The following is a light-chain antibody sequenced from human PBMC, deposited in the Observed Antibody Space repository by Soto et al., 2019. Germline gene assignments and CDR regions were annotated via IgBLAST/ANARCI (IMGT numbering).Light chain of an antibody. J-gene: IGKJ5*01. CDR1: QSVSRN. CDR3: QQYNNRPPIT. CDR2: DVS. Sequence: EVVLTQSPATLSLSPGEGATLSCRASQSVSRNLAWYQQKPGQAPRLLIYDVSTRATGIPARFSGSGSGTEFTLTISSLQSEDFAVYYCQQYNNRPPITFGQGTRLEIK. V-gene: IGKV3-15*01.